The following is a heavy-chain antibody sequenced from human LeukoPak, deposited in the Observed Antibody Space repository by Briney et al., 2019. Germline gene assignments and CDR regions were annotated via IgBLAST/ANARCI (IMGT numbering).Heavy chain of an antibody. CDR1: GYTFTSYY. CDR2: INPSGGST. V-gene: IGHV1-46*01. Sequence: ASVKVSCKASGYTFTSYYMHWVRQAPGQGLEWKGIINPSGGSTSYAQKFQGRVTMTRGTSTSTVYMELSSLRSEDTAVYYCASAATLHIGFDPWGQGTLVTVSS. D-gene: IGHD5-24*01. CDR3: ASAATLHIGFDP. J-gene: IGHJ5*02.